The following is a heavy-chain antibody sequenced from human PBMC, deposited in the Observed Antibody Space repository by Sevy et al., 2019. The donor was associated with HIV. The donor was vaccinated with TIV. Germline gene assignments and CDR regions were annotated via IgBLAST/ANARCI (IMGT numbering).Heavy chain of an antibody. CDR3: AKGGSGGIDHYGMDV. V-gene: IGHV3-30*02. J-gene: IGHJ6*02. CDR1: GFRFNNFG. CDR2: IRYDGINK. Sequence: GGSLRLSCAASGFRFNNFGMYWVRQAPGKGLEGAAFIRYDGINKYYVDSVKRRSTISRDNSKDTLYLEMKSLRLEDTAIYYCAKGGSGGIDHYGMDVWGQGTTVTVSS. D-gene: IGHD6-25*01.